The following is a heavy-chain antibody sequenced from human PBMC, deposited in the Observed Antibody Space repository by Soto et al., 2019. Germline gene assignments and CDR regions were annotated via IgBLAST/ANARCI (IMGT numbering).Heavy chain of an antibody. CDR2: IYWNDDK. Sequence: VSGPTLVNPTQTLTLTCTFSGFSLSTSGVGVGWIRQPPGKALEWLALIYWNDDKRYSPSLKSRLTITKDTSKNQVVLTMTNMDPVDTATYYCAHSRVYYYDSSGYYSLNDAFDIWGQGTMVTVSS. CDR1: GFSLSTSGVG. J-gene: IGHJ3*02. CDR3: AHSRVYYYDSSGYYSLNDAFDI. D-gene: IGHD3-22*01. V-gene: IGHV2-5*01.